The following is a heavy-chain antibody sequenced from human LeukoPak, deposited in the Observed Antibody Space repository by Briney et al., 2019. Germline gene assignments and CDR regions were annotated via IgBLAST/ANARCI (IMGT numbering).Heavy chain of an antibody. CDR2: MSYDGSNE. CDR1: GFTFSSYA. J-gene: IGHJ3*01. CDR3: AREGFYKGRKGNQAVSFEV. V-gene: IGHV3-30*04. D-gene: IGHD3-10*01. Sequence: PGGSLRLSCAASGFTFSSYAMHWVRLAPGTGLQWVAFMSYDGSNEYYADSVKGRFTISRDNSKSTLYLQLKSLSAEDTAVYYCAREGFYKGRKGNQAVSFEVWGKGTRVPV.